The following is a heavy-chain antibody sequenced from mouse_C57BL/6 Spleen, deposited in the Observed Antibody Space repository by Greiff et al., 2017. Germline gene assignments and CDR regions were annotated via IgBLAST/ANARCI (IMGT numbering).Heavy chain of an antibody. V-gene: IGHV1-52*01. CDR1: GYTFTSYW. CDR2: IDPSDSET. D-gene: IGHD1-3*01. J-gene: IGHJ3*01. CDR3: ARFSHGSSFAY. Sequence: QVQLQQSGAELVRPGSSVKLSCKASGYTFTSYWMHWVKQRPIQGLEWIGNIDPSDSETHYNQKFKDKATLTGDKSSSTAYMQLSSLTSEDSAVYYCARFSHGSSFAYWGQGTLVTVSA.